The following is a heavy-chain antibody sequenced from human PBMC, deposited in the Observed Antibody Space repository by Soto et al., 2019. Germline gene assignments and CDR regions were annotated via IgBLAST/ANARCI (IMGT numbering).Heavy chain of an antibody. D-gene: IGHD6-13*01. V-gene: IGHV4-59*01. CDR2: IYYSGST. Sequence: PPETLCDTWTVSGGSISSYYWSWIRQPPGKGLEWIGYIYYSGSTNYNPSLKSRVTISVDTSKNQFSLKLSSVTAADTAVYYCARVPLLAAADVYHYDVMDFWGRRSTVTLS. J-gene: IGHJ6*02. CDR3: ARVPLLAAADVYHYDVMDF. CDR1: GGSISSYY.